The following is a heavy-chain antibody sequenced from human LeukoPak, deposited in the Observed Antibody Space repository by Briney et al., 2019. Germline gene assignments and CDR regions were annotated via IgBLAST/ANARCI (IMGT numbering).Heavy chain of an antibody. V-gene: IGHV4-59*08. CDR3: ARQAHYYDRPADWFDP. Sequence: SETLSLTCTVSGGSISSYYWSWIRQPPGKGLEWIGYIYYSGSTNYNPSLKSRVTISVDTSKNQFSLKLSSVTAADTAVYYCARQAHYYDRPADWFDPLGQGTLVTVSS. D-gene: IGHD3-22*01. CDR1: GGSISSYY. J-gene: IGHJ5*02. CDR2: IYYSGST.